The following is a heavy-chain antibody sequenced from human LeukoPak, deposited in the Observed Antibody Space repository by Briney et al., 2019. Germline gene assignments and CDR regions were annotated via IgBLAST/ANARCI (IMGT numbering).Heavy chain of an antibody. V-gene: IGHV1-18*01. J-gene: IGHJ6*02. Sequence: ASVKVSCKASGYTFTSYGISWVRQAPGQGLEWMGWISAYNGNTNYAQKLQGRVTMTTDTSTSTAYMELRSLRSDDTAVYYCARDFYCSGGSCYSGSARAYGMDVWGQGTTVTVSS. D-gene: IGHD2-15*01. CDR1: GYTFTSYG. CDR3: ARDFYCSGGSCYSGSARAYGMDV. CDR2: ISAYNGNT.